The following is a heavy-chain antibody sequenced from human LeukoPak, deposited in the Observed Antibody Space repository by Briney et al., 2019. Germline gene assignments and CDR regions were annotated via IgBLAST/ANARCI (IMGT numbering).Heavy chain of an antibody. CDR1: GFTVSSYE. D-gene: IGHD3-22*01. CDR2: ISSSGSTI. CDR3: ARGSYSSGYYYWVTHIYYYMDV. J-gene: IGHJ6*03. V-gene: IGHV3-48*03. Sequence: GGSLRLSCAASGFTVSSYEMNWVRQAPRKGLEWVSYISSSGSTIYYEDSVKGPFTISRDNAKNSLYLQMNSVRAEDTAVYYCARGSYSSGYYYWVTHIYYYMDVWGKGTTLTISS.